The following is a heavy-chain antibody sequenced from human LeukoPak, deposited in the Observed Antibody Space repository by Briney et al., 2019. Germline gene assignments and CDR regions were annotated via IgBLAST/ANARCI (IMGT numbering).Heavy chain of an antibody. V-gene: IGHV3-30*18. D-gene: IGHD6-19*01. CDR2: ISYDGSNK. CDR3: AKEITRPNRAVAGLNY. CDR1: GFSFGSYG. J-gene: IGHJ4*02. Sequence: GGSLRLSCAASGFSFGSYGTHWVRQAPGKGLEWVALISYDGSNKYYADSVKGRFTISRDNSKNTLYLQMNSLRAEDTAVYYCAKEITRPNRAVAGLNYWGQGTLVTVSS.